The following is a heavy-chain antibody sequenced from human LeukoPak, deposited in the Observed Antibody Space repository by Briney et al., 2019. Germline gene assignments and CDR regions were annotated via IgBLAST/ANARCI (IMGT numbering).Heavy chain of an antibody. CDR3: AREGAIRHFDY. CDR1: GGSFSGYY. J-gene: IGHJ4*02. CDR2: INHSGST. Sequence: SETLSLTCAVYGGSFSGYYWSWIRQPPGKGLEWIGEINHSGSTNYNPSLKSRVTISVDTSKNQFSLKLSSVTAADTAVYYCAREGAIRHFDYWGQGTLVTVSS. D-gene: IGHD2-2*02. V-gene: IGHV4-34*01.